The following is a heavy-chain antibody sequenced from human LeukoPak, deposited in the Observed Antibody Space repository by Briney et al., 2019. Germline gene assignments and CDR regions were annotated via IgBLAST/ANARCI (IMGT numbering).Heavy chain of an antibody. D-gene: IGHD5-24*01. CDR3: ARDNSLRDTAWWFDP. Sequence: ASVTVSCKASGYTFTNNFMHWVRQAPGQGLEWIGIINPSGDNTWYAQKSQGRVTMTRDMATSTDYLEVSSLRSEDTAVYYCARDNSLRDTAWWFDPWGQGTLVTVSS. CDR1: GYTFTNNF. V-gene: IGHV1-46*01. CDR2: INPSGDNT. J-gene: IGHJ5*02.